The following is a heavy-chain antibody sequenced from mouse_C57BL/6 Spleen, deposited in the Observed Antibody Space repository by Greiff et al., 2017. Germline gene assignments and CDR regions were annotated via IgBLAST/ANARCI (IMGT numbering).Heavy chain of an antibody. D-gene: IGHD2-4*01. CDR1: GYTFTDYY. V-gene: IGHV1-77*01. CDR3: AREYYDYDDGFAY. CDR2: ICPGSGST. Sequence: VQRVESGAELVKPGASVKISCKASGYTFTDYYINWVKQRPGQGLAWIGNICPGSGSTYYNEKFKGKATLTADKSSSTAYMQLSSLTSEDSAVYFCAREYYDYDDGFAYWGQGTLVTVSA. J-gene: IGHJ3*01.